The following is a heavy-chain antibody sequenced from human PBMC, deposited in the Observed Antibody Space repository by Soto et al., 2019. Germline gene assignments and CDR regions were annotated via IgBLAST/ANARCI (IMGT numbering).Heavy chain of an antibody. J-gene: IGHJ6*03. V-gene: IGHV3-30*03. D-gene: IGHD4-17*01. Sequence: QVQLVESRGGVVRPGRSLRLSCVASEFSFSAYGMHWVRLAPGKGLQWVAVISYDGNDKYYADSVKGRFTISRDDSKNTLYLQMNSLRREDTAIYYCARRKTVTTGHYYYYIDVWGKGTTVTVSS. CDR2: ISYDGNDK. CDR3: ARRKTVTTGHYYYYIDV. CDR1: EFSFSAYG.